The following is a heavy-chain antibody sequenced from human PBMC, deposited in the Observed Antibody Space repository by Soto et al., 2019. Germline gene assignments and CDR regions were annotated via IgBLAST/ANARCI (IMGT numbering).Heavy chain of an antibody. V-gene: IGHV3-53*01. J-gene: IGHJ6*02. Sequence: PGGSLILSFTASGFTVNSNYMNLVRQAPGKGLEWVSVIYSGGSTYYADSVKGRFTISRDNSKNTVHLQMNSLRAEDTAVYYCAREWELPNYYGMDVWGQGTTVTVSS. CDR3: AREWELPNYYGMDV. D-gene: IGHD1-26*01. CDR2: IYSGGST. CDR1: GFTVNSNY.